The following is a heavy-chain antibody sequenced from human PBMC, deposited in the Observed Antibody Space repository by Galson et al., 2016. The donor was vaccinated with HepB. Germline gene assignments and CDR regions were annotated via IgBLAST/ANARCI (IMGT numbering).Heavy chain of an antibody. CDR1: GFSFSTSG. J-gene: IGHJ4*02. D-gene: IGHD3-16*01. Sequence: SLRLSCAASGFSFSTSGISWVRQTPGRGLEWVSGITGSGGTTHYADSVKGRFTISRDNSNNTLYLYMNSLRAGDTAVYYCGKHGGFDYWGQGAPVTVSS. CDR2: ITGSGGTT. V-gene: IGHV3-23*01. CDR3: GKHGGFDY.